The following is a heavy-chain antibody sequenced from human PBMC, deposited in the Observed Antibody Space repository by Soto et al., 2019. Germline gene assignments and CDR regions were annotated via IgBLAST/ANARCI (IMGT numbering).Heavy chain of an antibody. Sequence: QVQLVQSGAEVKKPGASVKVACKASGYIFTNYDINWVRQAHGRGLEYLGWINPNSGNTGYVQKFKGRVTMPRNTSINTAYMELNSLRSEDTAVYYCARGIKYGAYSRWFDPWGQGTLVTVSS. J-gene: IGHJ5*02. V-gene: IGHV1-8*01. CDR1: GYIFTNYD. CDR2: INPNSGNT. CDR3: ARGIKYGAYSRWFDP. D-gene: IGHD4-17*01.